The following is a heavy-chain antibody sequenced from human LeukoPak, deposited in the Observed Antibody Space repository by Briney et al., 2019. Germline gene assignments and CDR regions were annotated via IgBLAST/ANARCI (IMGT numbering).Heavy chain of an antibody. Sequence: SETLSLTCTVSGGSISSYYWSWIRQPPGKGLEWIGYIYYSGSTNYNPSLKSRVTISVDTSKNQFSLKLSSVTAADTAVYYCARGGQWLNPWGQGTLVTVSP. D-gene: IGHD6-19*01. V-gene: IGHV4-59*01. J-gene: IGHJ5*02. CDR1: GGSISSYY. CDR3: ARGGQWLNP. CDR2: IYYSGST.